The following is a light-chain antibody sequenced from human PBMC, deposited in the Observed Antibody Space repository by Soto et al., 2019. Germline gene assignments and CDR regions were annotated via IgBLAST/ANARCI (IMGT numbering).Light chain of an antibody. V-gene: IGLV2-14*01. J-gene: IGLJ1*01. Sequence: QSALTQPASVSGSPGQSITISCTGTSSDLGDYNFVSWYQQHPGKAPKVMIYEVSNRLSGVSDRFSGSKSGYTASLTISGLQAEDEADYYCTSYTSSGTLVFGTGTKVTVL. CDR1: SSDLGDYNF. CDR3: TSYTSSGTLV. CDR2: EVS.